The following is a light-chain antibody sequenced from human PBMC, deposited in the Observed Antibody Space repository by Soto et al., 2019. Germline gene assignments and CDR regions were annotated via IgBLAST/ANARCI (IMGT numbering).Light chain of an antibody. CDR1: SSNIGSNT. J-gene: IGLJ1*01. CDR3: AAWDDSLNAYV. V-gene: IGLV1-44*01. CDR2: SNN. Sequence: QSALTQPPSASGTPGQRVTISCSGRSSNIGSNTVNWYQQLPGTAPKLLIYSNNERPSGVPDRFSGSKSGTSASLAISGLQSEDEADFYCAAWDDSLNAYVIGTGTKLTVL.